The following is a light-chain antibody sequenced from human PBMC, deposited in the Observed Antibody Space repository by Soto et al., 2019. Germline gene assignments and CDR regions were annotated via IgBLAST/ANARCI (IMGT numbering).Light chain of an antibody. CDR1: QSVNNN. CDR3: QQYNNLPPDT. CDR2: GAS. V-gene: IGKV3-15*01. J-gene: IGKJ2*01. Sequence: EIILTQSPASLSVSPGERATLSCRASQSVNNNLAWYQQKPGQAPRLLIYGASTMATGIPGRFRGSGSGTEFTLTITSLQSEVFAVYFCQQYNNLPPDTFGQGTKLEIK.